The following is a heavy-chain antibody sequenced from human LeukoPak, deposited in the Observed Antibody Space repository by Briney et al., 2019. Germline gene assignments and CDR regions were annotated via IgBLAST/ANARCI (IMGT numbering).Heavy chain of an antibody. CDR3: ARHIRGRGSGWITFGY. J-gene: IGHJ4*02. V-gene: IGHV4-39*01. CDR1: GGSISSSSYS. Sequence: SETLSLTCTVSGGSISSSSYSWGWIRQPPGKGLEWIGNIYYSGSSYYNPSLKSPVTISVDTSKNQFSLKLSSVTAADTAVYYCARHIRGRGSGWITFGYWGQGTLVTVSS. CDR2: IYYSGSS. D-gene: IGHD6-19*01.